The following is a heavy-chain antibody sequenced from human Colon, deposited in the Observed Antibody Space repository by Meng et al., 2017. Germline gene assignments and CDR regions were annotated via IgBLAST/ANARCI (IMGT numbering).Heavy chain of an antibody. V-gene: IGHV7-4-1*02. CDR2: INTYTGNP. CDR3: ATAVTTVPFDY. D-gene: IGHD4-17*01. J-gene: IGHJ4*02. Sequence: QVQLVQAGAEVKKPGSSVKVSCKASGYDFTNYGMNWVRQAPGQGLEWIGWINTYTGNPAYAQGFTGRFVFSLDTSVSTAYLQISSLKAEDTAVYYCATAVTTVPFDYWGQGTLVTVSS. CDR1: GYDFTNYG.